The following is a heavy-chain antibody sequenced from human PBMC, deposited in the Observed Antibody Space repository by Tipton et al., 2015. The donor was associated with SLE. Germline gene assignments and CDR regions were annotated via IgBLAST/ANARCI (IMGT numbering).Heavy chain of an antibody. D-gene: IGHD5-18*01. CDR2: IFYTGST. CDR1: GGSIGTYY. Sequence: TLSLTCTVSGGSIGTYYWSWIRQPPGKGLEWIGSIFYTGSTTYNPSLKSRLTMSVDTPKNQFSLKLTSVTAADTAVYYCARISVDTTMAQRVDYGMDVWGQGTTVTVSS. CDR3: ARISVDTTMAQRVDYGMDV. J-gene: IGHJ6*02. V-gene: IGHV4-59*01.